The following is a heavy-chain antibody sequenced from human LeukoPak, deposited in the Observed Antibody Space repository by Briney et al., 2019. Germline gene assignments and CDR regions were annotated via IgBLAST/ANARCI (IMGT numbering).Heavy chain of an antibody. CDR1: GFTFSSYW. CDR3: ARDRNYYGSGPDNWFDP. D-gene: IGHD3-10*01. J-gene: IGHJ5*02. Sequence: GGSLRLSCAASGFTFSSYWMSWVRQAPGKGLEWVANIKQDGSEKYYVDSVKGRFTISRDNAKNSLYLQMNSLRAEDTAVYYCARDRNYYGSGPDNWFDPWGQGTLVTVSS. CDR2: IKQDGSEK. V-gene: IGHV3-7*01.